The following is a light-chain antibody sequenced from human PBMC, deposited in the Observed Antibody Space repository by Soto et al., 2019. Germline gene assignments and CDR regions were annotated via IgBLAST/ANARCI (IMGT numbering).Light chain of an antibody. CDR3: QQYNSYSWT. CDR1: QSGRDMY. J-gene: IGKJ1*01. V-gene: IGKV3-20*01. CDR2: GVS. Sequence: EIVLTQSPGTLSLSPGERATLSCRASQSGRDMYLAWYQQKPGQPPRLLIYGVSSRAYGIPDRFSGSGSGTEFTLTISSLQPDDFATYYCQQYNSYSWTFGQGTKVDIK.